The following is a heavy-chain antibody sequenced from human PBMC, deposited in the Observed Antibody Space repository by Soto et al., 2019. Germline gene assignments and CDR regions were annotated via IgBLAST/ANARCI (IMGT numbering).Heavy chain of an antibody. CDR1: GYTFTSYY. CDR3: ARDLSIAAADIGYGMDV. CDR2: INPSGGST. J-gene: IGHJ6*02. Sequence: QVQLVQSGAEVKKPGASVKVSCKASGYTFTSYYMHWVLQAPGQGLEWMGIINPSGGSTSYAQRCQGRVTMTRDTSTSTVYMEFSSLRSEDTDVYYCARDLSIAAADIGYGMDVWGQGTTVTVSS. V-gene: IGHV1-46*01. D-gene: IGHD6-13*01.